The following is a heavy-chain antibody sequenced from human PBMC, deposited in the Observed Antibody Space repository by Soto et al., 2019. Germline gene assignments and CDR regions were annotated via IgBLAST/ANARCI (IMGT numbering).Heavy chain of an antibody. J-gene: IGHJ4*02. CDR3: ARVMPSGSAYFPY. D-gene: IGHD3-22*01. Sequence: EVQLVESGGGLVQPGGSLRLSCAASGFTFSNYWMSWVRQAPGKGLEWVANIKQDGSEIQSVDSVKGRFTFSRDNAKNSLYLQMNSLRAEDTAIYYCARVMPSGSAYFPYWGQGTLVTVSS. CDR2: IKQDGSEI. CDR1: GFTFSNYW. V-gene: IGHV3-7*04.